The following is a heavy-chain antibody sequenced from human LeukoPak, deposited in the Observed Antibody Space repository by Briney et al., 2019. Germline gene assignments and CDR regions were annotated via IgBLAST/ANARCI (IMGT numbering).Heavy chain of an antibody. Sequence: PGRSLRLSCAASGFIFSSYAMHWVRQAPGKGLEWVAIVAYDGSDKYYADSVKGRFTISRDNSKNTLYLQMNSLRSEDMAVYYCARRRIPRTTPAGSDIWGQGTMVTVSS. CDR3: ARRRIPRTTPAGSDI. CDR1: GFIFSSYA. J-gene: IGHJ3*02. D-gene: IGHD1-7*01. CDR2: VAYDGSDK. V-gene: IGHV3-30*04.